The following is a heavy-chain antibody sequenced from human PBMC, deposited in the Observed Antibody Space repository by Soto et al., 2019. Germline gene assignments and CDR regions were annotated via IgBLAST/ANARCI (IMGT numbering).Heavy chain of an antibody. CDR2: INGDGSTT. Sequence: EVQVVESGGGLVQPGGSLRLSCAASGFTFSTYWMHWVHQAPGKGLVWVSMINGDGSTTTYADSVKGRFTISRDNAKNTLYLQMNILRAEDTAIYYCVKGSPRDYWGQGTLVTVSS. V-gene: IGHV3-74*01. D-gene: IGHD2-15*01. J-gene: IGHJ4*02. CDR3: VKGSPRDY. CDR1: GFTFSTYW.